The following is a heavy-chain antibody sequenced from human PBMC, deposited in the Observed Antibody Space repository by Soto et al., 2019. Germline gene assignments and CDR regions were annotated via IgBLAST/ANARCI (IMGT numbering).Heavy chain of an antibody. CDR1: GFTFSNHG. J-gene: IGHJ4*01. CDR3: ARGRGSGSFYQLDY. D-gene: IGHD1-26*01. CDR2: IYYDGSNE. V-gene: IGHV3-33*01. Sequence: QVQLVESGGGEVQPGRSLRLSCAASGFTFSNHGMHWVRQAPGKGLGWVARIYYDGSNEYYADSVKGRFTISRDNSKNTVYLQMNSLRVEDTAVYYCARGRGSGSFYQLDYWCHGTLVTVSS.